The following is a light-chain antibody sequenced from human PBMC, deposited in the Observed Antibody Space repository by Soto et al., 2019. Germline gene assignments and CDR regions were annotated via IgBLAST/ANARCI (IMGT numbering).Light chain of an antibody. CDR3: PSYDSSLSGSV. Sequence: QSVLTQPPSVSGAPGQRVTISCTGSSSNIGAGYDVHWYQQLPGTAPKLLIYGNSNRPSGVPDRFSGSKSGTSASLAITGLQAEDEADYYCPSYDSSLSGSVFGGGAQLTGL. CDR1: SSNIGAGYD. V-gene: IGLV1-40*01. J-gene: IGLJ3*02. CDR2: GNS.